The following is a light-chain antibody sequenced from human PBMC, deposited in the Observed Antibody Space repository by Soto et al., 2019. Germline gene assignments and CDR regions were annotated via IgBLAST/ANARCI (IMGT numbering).Light chain of an antibody. Sequence: QLELTQSPSASASLGASVKLTCTLSSGHSSYAIAWHQQQPEKGPRYLMKLNSDGSHSKGDGIPDRFSGSSSGAERYLTISSLQSEDEADYYCQTWGTGIYVVFGGGTKLTVL. J-gene: IGLJ2*01. CDR1: SGHSSYA. CDR2: LNSDGSH. V-gene: IGLV4-69*01. CDR3: QTWGTGIYVV.